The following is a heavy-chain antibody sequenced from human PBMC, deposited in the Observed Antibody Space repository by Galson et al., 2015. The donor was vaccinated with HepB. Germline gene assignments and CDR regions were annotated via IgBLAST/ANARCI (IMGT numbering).Heavy chain of an antibody. CDR1: DDSINGGRYF. CDR2: IYKTGST. Sequence: TLSLTCTVSDDSINGGRYFWNWIRQPAGKGLEWVGRIYKTGSTNSSPSLRGRLTMSVDTSSNLFSLNLTSVTAADTGVYYCARLGGSGSSWLDPFDIWGPGTRVTVSA. V-gene: IGHV4-61*02. J-gene: IGHJ3*02. CDR3: ARLGGSGSSWLDPFDI. D-gene: IGHD6-13*01.